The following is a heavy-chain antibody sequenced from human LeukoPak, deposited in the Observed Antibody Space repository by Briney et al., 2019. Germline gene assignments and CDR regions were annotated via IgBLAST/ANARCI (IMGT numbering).Heavy chain of an antibody. D-gene: IGHD3-10*01. Sequence: SGGSLRLSCAASGFTFSSYSMNWVRQAPGKGLEWVSSISSSSSYIYYADSVKGRFTISRDNAKNSLYLQMNSLRAEDTAVYYCARDLLWFGESILYYFDYWGQGTLVTVSS. CDR2: ISSSSSYI. J-gene: IGHJ4*02. CDR3: ARDLLWFGESILYYFDY. CDR1: GFTFSSYS. V-gene: IGHV3-21*01.